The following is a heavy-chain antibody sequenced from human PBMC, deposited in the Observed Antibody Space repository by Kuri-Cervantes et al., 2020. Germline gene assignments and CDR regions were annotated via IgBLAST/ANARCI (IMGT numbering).Heavy chain of an antibody. J-gene: IGHJ4*02. D-gene: IGHD1-26*01. Sequence: ASVKVSCKASGGTFSSYAISWVRQAPGQGLEWMGGINPNSGGTNYAQKFQGRVTMTRDTSISTAYMELSRLRSDDTAVYYCARHMGKWELPYFDYWGQGTLVTVSS. CDR2: INPNSGGT. CDR1: GGTFSSYA. CDR3: ARHMGKWELPYFDY. V-gene: IGHV1-2*02.